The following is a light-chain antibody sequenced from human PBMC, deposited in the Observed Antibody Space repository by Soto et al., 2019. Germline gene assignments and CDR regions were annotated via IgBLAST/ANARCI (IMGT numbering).Light chain of an antibody. CDR1: SGHSNYA. CDR3: QTWGTGIQGV. Sequence: QLVLTQSPSASASLGASVKLTCTVSSGHSNYAIAWHQQQPEKGPRYLMKVNSDGSHTKGDGIPDRFSGASSGAERYLTISSLQSDDEGDYYCQTWGTGIQGVFGGGTKLTVL. CDR2: VNSDGSH. V-gene: IGLV4-69*01. J-gene: IGLJ2*01.